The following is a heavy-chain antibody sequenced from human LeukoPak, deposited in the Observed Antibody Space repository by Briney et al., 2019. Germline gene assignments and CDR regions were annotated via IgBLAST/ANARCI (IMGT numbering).Heavy chain of an antibody. CDR3: ARELGFCSSTSCPLYHY. CDR1: ASRFSVYY. CDR2: INPNNGGT. D-gene: IGHD2-2*01. J-gene: IGHJ4*02. Sequence: GASVNLSFNCAASRFSVYYEHLVRDPPGQGLEWMGWINPNNGGTNYAQKFYGRVTMTRDTSITTAYMELNRLTSDDTAAYDCARELGFCSSTSCPLYHYWGQGTLVTVSS. V-gene: IGHV1-2*02.